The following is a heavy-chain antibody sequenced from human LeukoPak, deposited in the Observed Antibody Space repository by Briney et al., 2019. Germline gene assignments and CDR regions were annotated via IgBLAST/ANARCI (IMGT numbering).Heavy chain of an antibody. CDR3: VRGDYGDYTLFDY. V-gene: IGHV3-23*01. CDR2: ISGSGGST. D-gene: IGHD4-17*01. J-gene: IGHJ4*02. Sequence: GGSLRLSCAASGFTFSNYAMSWVRQAPGKGLEWASLISGSGGSTYYADSVKGRFTISRDNSKNTLYLQMNSLRAEDTAVYYCVRGDYGDYTLFDYWGQGTLVTVSS. CDR1: GFTFSNYA.